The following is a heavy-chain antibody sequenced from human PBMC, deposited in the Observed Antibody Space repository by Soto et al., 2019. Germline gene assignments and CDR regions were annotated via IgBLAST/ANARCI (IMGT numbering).Heavy chain of an antibody. J-gene: IGHJ4*02. CDR3: AKDRLGRVISDFDG. Sequence: GGSLRLSCAASGFTFSSYGMIWVRQAPGKGLEWVSSISAGDGSTYFADSVKGRFTISRDNSKNTLYLQMNSLRAEDTAVYYCAKDRLGRVISDFDGWGQGTLVTV. CDR2: ISAGDGST. V-gene: IGHV3-23*01. CDR1: GFTFSSYG. D-gene: IGHD3-16*02.